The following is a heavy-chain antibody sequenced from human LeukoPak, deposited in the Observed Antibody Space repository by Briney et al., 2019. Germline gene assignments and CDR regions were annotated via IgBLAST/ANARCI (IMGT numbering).Heavy chain of an antibody. CDR2: IIAYNGNT. CDR1: GYTFTSYG. Sequence: ASVKVSCKASGYTFTSYGISWVRQAPGQGLEWMGWIIAYNGNTNYAQKLQGRVTMTTDTSTSTAYMELRSLRSDDTAVYYCARSLLAMVRRGIPRALDYWGQGTLVTVSS. CDR3: ARSLLAMVRRGIPRALDY. V-gene: IGHV1-18*01. D-gene: IGHD3-10*01. J-gene: IGHJ4*02.